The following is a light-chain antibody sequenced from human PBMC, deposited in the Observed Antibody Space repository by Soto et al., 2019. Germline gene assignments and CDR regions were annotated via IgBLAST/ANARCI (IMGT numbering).Light chain of an antibody. CDR1: QSVSSY. CDR3: QQYGSPPIT. Sequence: EVVLTQSPATLSLSPGERATLSCRASQSVSSYLAWYQQKPGQAPRLLIYGASSRATGIPDRFSGSGSGTDFTLTISRLEPEDFAVYYCQQYGSPPITFGQGTRLEIK. CDR2: GAS. J-gene: IGKJ5*01. V-gene: IGKV3-20*01.